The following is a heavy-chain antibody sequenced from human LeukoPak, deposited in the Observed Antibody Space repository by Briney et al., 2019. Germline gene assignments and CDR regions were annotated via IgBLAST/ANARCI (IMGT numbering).Heavy chain of an antibody. CDR2: ISSSSSTI. CDR1: GFTFSSYS. CDR3: ARERARYSSSCIDY. V-gene: IGHV3-48*04. D-gene: IGHD6-13*01. Sequence: PGGSLRLSCAASGFTFSSYSMNWVRQAPGKGLEWVSYISSSSSTIYYADSVKGRFTISRDNAKNSLYLQMNSLRAEDTAVYYCARERARYSSSCIDYWGQGTLVTVSS. J-gene: IGHJ4*02.